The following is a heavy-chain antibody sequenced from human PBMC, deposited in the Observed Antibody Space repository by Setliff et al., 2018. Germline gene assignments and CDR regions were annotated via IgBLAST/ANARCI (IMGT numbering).Heavy chain of an antibody. V-gene: IGHV4-59*01. J-gene: IGHJ4*02. Sequence: KTSETLSLTCTVSGGPIRNYYWSWIRQPPGKGLEWIGYIYYSGNTNYNPSLKSRVTISVDTSKNQFSLKLSSVTAADTAVYFCARGYYNFLSGYYTPYYFDYWGQGTLVTVSS. CDR2: IYYSGNT. CDR1: GGPIRNYY. D-gene: IGHD3-3*01. CDR3: ARGYYNFLSGYYTPYYFDY.